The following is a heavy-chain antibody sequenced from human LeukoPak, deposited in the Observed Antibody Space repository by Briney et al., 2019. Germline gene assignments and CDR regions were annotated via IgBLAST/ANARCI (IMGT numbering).Heavy chain of an antibody. CDR1: GYTFTAYY. J-gene: IGHJ4*02. CDR3: ARGRYSYAVDF. D-gene: IGHD5-18*01. CDR2: INPNSGGT. Sequence: ASVKVSCKASGYTFTAYYIHWVRQAPGQGLEWMGWINPNSGGTNYAQKSQGRVTMTRDTSIITVYMELNSLISDDAAVYYCARGRYSYAVDFWGQGTPVTVSS. V-gene: IGHV1-2*02.